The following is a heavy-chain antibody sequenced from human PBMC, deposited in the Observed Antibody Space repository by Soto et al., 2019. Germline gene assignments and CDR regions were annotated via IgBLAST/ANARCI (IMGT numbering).Heavy chain of an antibody. Sequence: EVQLVESGGGLVQPGGSQRLSGAASGFTFSDHYMDWVRQAPGKGREGFGRIRNKANSYTTDYAASVKGRFTISRDDSKDSLYLQMNSLKTEDTAIYYCARDSGKGAYFDYWGHGTLATVSS. CDR3: ARDSGKGAYFDY. V-gene: IGHV3-72*01. CDR1: GFTFSDHY. J-gene: IGHJ4*01. CDR2: IRNKANSYTT. D-gene: IGHD1-26*01.